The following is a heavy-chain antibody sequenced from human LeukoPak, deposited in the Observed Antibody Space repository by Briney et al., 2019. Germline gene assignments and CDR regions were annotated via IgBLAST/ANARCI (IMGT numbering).Heavy chain of an antibody. D-gene: IGHD2-2*01. V-gene: IGHV3-7*01. CDR3: SAILYH. CDR1: KFTSGHSFTNYW. CDR2: IDQDGSET. Sequence: GGALRLSCVASKFTSGHSFTNYWMSWVRQAPGKGLEWVANIDQDGSETYYVDSVKGRFTMSRDNAKKSVSLQMNSLRADDTAIYYCSAILYHWGQGTLVTVSS. J-gene: IGHJ4*02.